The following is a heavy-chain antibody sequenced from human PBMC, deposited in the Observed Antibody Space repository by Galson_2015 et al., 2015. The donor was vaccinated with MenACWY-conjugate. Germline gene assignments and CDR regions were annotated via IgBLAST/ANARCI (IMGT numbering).Heavy chain of an antibody. V-gene: IGHV3-30*04. J-gene: IGHJ4*02. Sequence: SLRLSCAASGFTFSSYAMHWVRQAPGKGLEWVAVISYDGSNKYYADSVKGRFTISRDNSKNTLYLQMNSLRAEDTAAYYCARGSGFGELSTPFVYWGQGTLVTVSS. CDR2: ISYDGSNK. CDR3: ARGSGFGELSTPFVY. D-gene: IGHD3-10*01. CDR1: GFTFSSYA.